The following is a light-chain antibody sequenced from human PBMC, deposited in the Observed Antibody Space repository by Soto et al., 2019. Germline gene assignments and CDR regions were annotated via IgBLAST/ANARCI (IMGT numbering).Light chain of an antibody. V-gene: IGKV4-1*01. CDR1: QSVVYSSNNKNY. CDR3: QQYYSTPPFT. CDR2: WAS. J-gene: IGKJ3*01. Sequence: DIVMTQSPDALAVSLGGRATTNCKSSQSVVYSSNNKNYLAWYQQKPGQPPKLLIYWASTRESGVPDRFSGSGSGTDFTLTISSLQAEDVAVYYCQQYYSTPPFTFGPGTKVDIK.